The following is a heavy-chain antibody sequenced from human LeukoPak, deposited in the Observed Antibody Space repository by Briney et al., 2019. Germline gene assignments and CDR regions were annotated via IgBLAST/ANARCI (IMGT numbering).Heavy chain of an antibody. Sequence: GGSLRLSCAASGFTFSSYGMHWVRQAPGKGLEWVAVISYDGSNKYYADSVKGRFTISRDNSKNTLYLQMNSLRAEDTAVYYCADVHTEYYYGSGSYYRGPGYWGQGTLVTVSS. J-gene: IGHJ4*02. V-gene: IGHV3-30*03. D-gene: IGHD3-10*01. CDR2: ISYDGSNK. CDR1: GFTFSSYG. CDR3: ADVHTEYYYGSGSYYRGPGY.